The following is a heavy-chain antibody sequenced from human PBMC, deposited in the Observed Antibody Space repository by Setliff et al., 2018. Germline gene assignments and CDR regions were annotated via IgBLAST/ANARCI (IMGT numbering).Heavy chain of an antibody. CDR2: VNPDGSDE. D-gene: IGHD1-26*01. Sequence: GGSLRLSCAASGFTFSNFWMGWVRQAPGKGLGWVANVNPDGSDEYYVDSVKGRFTISRDNSKNSLYLQMNTLRAEDTAVYYCARDRGGATTRDFWGQGTLVSVSS. CDR3: ARDRGGATTRDF. CDR1: GFTFSNFW. J-gene: IGHJ4*02. V-gene: IGHV3-7*03.